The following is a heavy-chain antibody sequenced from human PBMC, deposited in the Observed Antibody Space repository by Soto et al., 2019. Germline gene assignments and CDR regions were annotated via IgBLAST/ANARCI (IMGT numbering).Heavy chain of an antibody. CDR3: ARGQRYYDSSGYYYDWFDP. CDR2: INHSGST. J-gene: IGHJ5*02. V-gene: IGHV4-34*01. Sequence: SETLSLTCAVNGGSFSGYYWSWIRQPPGKGLEWIGEINHSGSTNYNPSLKSRVTISVDTSKNQFSLKLSSVTAADTAVYYCARGQRYYDSSGYYYDWFDPWGQGTLVTVSS. D-gene: IGHD3-22*01. CDR1: GGSFSGYY.